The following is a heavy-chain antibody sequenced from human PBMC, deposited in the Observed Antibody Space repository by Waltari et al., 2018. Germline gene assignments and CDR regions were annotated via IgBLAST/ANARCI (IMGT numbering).Heavy chain of an antibody. D-gene: IGHD3-22*01. Sequence: QVQLVQSGAEVRKSGASVKVSCKASGYTFSNYGIAWVRQAPGQGLEWMGWIRGYDGDTKYAREVEGRLTVTTDTSTNTAHMELRSLRSDDTAVYYCARLYDASAYYNTYLDPWGQGALVTVSS. V-gene: IGHV1-18*01. CDR1: GYTFSNYG. CDR3: ARLYDASAYYNTYLDP. CDR2: IRGYDGDT. J-gene: IGHJ5*02.